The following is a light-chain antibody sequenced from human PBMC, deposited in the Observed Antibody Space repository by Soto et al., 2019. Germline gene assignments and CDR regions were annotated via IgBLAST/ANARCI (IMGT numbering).Light chain of an antibody. CDR2: KAS. CDR1: QSISTW. Sequence: DIQMTQSPSTLSASVGDRVTITCRASQSISTWLAWYQQKPGKAPKLLIYKASSLESGVPSRFSGSGAGTELTLTISSLQPDDFATYYCQQYNTYPLTFGGGTTVEIK. V-gene: IGKV1-5*03. CDR3: QQYNTYPLT. J-gene: IGKJ4*01.